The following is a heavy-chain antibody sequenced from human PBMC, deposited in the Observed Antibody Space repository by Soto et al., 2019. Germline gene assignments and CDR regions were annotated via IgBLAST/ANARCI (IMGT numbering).Heavy chain of an antibody. CDR3: ASELRFLEWPWLEY. CDR2: ITSNGSRT. J-gene: IGHJ4*02. Sequence: EVQLVESGGDLVQPGGSLRISCAASGFTFSSYWMNWVRQAPGKGLVWVSRITSNGSRTDYADSVKGRFTISRDNARNTLYLQMNSLRAEDTAVYYCASELRFLEWPWLEYWGQGTLVTVSS. D-gene: IGHD3-3*01. CDR1: GFTFSSYW. V-gene: IGHV3-74*01.